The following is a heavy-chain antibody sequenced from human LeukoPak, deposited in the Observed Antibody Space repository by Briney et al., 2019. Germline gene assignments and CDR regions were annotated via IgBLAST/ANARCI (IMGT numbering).Heavy chain of an antibody. CDR1: GFTFSSYG. V-gene: IGHV3-30*18. CDR3: AKDRVAAAGTDPYYFDY. J-gene: IGHJ4*02. D-gene: IGHD6-13*01. Sequence: GRSLRLSCAASGFTFSSYGMHWVRQAPGKGLEWVAVISYDGSNKYYADSVKDRFTISRDNSKNMLYLQMNSLRAEDTAVYYCAKDRVAAAGTDPYYFDYWGQGTLVTVSS. CDR2: ISYDGSNK.